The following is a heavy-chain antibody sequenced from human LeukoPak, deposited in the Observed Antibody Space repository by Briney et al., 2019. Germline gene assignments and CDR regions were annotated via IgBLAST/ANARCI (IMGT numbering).Heavy chain of an antibody. CDR2: LFHSGGT. V-gene: IGHV4-38-2*02. J-gene: IGHJ4*02. CDR1: GYSISNGYN. CDR3: ARRAGAYSHPYDY. D-gene: IGHD4/OR15-4a*01. Sequence: PSETLSLTCTVSGYSISNGYNWGWIRQPPGKGLEWIGSLFHSGGTYYNPSLKSRVTLSVDMSKNQFSLILSSVTAADTAVYYCARRAGAYSHPYDYWGQGTLVTVSS.